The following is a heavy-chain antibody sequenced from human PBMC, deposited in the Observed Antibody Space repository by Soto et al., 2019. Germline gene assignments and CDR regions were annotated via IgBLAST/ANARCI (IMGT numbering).Heavy chain of an antibody. CDR3: ATNVDPPRGYDY. Sequence: SETLSHTCTVSGGSIDRYYWSWIRQRPGKGLEWIGYIYHSGSTDYNPSLNSRVTISVATSKKQFSLNPTSVTAADTAVYYCATNVDPPRGYDYSCPAALLTLFS. CDR2: IYHSGST. J-gene: IGHJ4*02. CDR1: GGSIDRYY. V-gene: IGHV4-59*01. D-gene: IGHD5-18*01.